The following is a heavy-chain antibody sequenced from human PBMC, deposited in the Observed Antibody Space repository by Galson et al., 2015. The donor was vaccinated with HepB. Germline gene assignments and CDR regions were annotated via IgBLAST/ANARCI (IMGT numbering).Heavy chain of an antibody. Sequence: SVKVSCKASGGTFSSYAISWVRQAPGQGLEWMGGIIPIFGTANYAQKFQGRVTITADESTSTAYMELSSLRSEDTAVYYCARGTRYCSSTSCPREGKYYFDYWGQGTLVTVSS. V-gene: IGHV1-69*13. CDR2: IIPIFGTA. D-gene: IGHD2-2*01. CDR3: ARGTRYCSSTSCPREGKYYFDY. J-gene: IGHJ4*02. CDR1: GGTFSSYA.